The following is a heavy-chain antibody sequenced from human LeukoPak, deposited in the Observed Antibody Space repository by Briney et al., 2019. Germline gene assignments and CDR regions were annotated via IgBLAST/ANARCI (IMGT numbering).Heavy chain of an antibody. J-gene: IGHJ4*02. Sequence: SETLSLTCTVSGGSISSNYWSWIRQPAGKGLDWIGRIYNSGSTNYNTNYNPSLSSRVTMSVDTSKNQFSLKLNSVTAADTAVYYCARAIWYGSGTTAFDYWGQRTLVTVSS. CDR2: IYNSGST. CDR1: GGSISSNY. CDR3: ARAIWYGSGTTAFDY. D-gene: IGHD3-10*01. V-gene: IGHV4-4*07.